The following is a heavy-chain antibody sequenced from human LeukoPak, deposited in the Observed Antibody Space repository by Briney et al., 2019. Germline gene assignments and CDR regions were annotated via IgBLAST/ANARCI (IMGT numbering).Heavy chain of an antibody. V-gene: IGHV4-38-2*01. D-gene: IGHD2-2*02. Sequence: PSETLSLTCAVSGYSIRSGYYWGWIRQPPGKGLEWIGSIYHSGNTYYNASLKSRVTISLGTSKNHFSLKPDSVTAADTAVYYCARLDTYYYFDYWGQGTLVTVSS. CDR2: IYHSGNT. CDR1: GYSIRSGYY. J-gene: IGHJ4*02. CDR3: ARLDTYYYFDY.